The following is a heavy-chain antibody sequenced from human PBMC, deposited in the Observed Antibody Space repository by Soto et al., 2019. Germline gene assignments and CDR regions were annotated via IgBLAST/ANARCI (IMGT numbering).Heavy chain of an antibody. V-gene: IGHV3-23*01. D-gene: IGHD4-4*01. CDR2: ISGSGGST. J-gene: IGHJ6*03. CDR3: AKRGGGNYPASYYMDV. CDR1: GFTFSSYA. Sequence: GGSLRLSCAASGFTFSSYAMSWVRQAPGKGLEWVSAISGSGGSTYYADSVKGRFTISRDNSKNTLYLQMNSLRAEDTAVYYCAKRGGGNYPASYYMDVWGKGTTDTVSS.